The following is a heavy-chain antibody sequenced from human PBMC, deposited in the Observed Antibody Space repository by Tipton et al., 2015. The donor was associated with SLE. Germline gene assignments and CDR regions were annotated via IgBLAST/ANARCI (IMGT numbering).Heavy chain of an antibody. D-gene: IGHD3-9*01. CDR1: GGSISSYY. Sequence: TLSLTCTVPGGSISSYYWSWIRQPPGKGLEWIGYIDYSGSTNYNPSLKSRVTISVDTSKNQFSLKLSSVTAADTAVYYCARDLGYFDWFHDAFDIWGQGTMVTVSS. V-gene: IGHV4-59*12. J-gene: IGHJ3*02. CDR3: ARDLGYFDWFHDAFDI. CDR2: IDYSGST.